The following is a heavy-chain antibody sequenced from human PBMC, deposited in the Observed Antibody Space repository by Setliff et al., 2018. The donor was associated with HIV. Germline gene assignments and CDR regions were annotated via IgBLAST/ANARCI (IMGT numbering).Heavy chain of an antibody. CDR3: TRRFEKWLAFDY. Sequence: SETLSLTCSVSGVSINRTDHYWGWIRQSPGKRLEWIGSVSQSGSTYYNPSLKSRITISVDRSKNLFSLKLISVTAADTAVYYCTRRFEKWLAFDYWGQGTLVTVSS. CDR1: GVSINRTDHY. CDR2: VSQSGST. D-gene: IGHD6-19*01. J-gene: IGHJ4*02. V-gene: IGHV4-39*01.